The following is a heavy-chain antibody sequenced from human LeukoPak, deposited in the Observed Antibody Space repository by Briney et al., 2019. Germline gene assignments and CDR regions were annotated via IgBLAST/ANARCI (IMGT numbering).Heavy chain of an antibody. V-gene: IGHV3-30*04. CDR2: LSSDGSEK. CDR3: VRDGGRGAFNI. CDR1: GLTFSNYA. Sequence: PGGSLRLSCAASGLTFSNYAMDWVRQAPGKGLEWVAVLSSDGSEKYYTDSVKGRFTISRDKSNSTLYLQMHSLRPEDTAVYYCVRDGGRGAFNIWGQGTRVTVSS. D-gene: IGHD3-16*01. J-gene: IGHJ3*02.